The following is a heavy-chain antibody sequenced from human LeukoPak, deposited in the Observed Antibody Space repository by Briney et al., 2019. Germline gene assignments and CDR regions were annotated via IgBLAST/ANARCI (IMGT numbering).Heavy chain of an antibody. J-gene: IGHJ4*02. CDR3: ARGWLLSGLDY. CDR2: INHSGST. CDR1: GGSFSGYY. Sequence: SGTLSLTCAVYGGSFSGYYWSWIRQPPGKGLEWIGEINHSGSTNYNPSLKSRVTISVDTSKNQFSLKLSSVTAADTAVYYCARGWLLSGLDYWGQGTLVTVSS. D-gene: IGHD3-3*01. V-gene: IGHV4-34*01.